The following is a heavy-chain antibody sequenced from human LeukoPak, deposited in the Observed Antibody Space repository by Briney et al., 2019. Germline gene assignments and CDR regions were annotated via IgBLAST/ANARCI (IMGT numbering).Heavy chain of an antibody. CDR2: IYPVDSDT. D-gene: IGHD6-13*01. V-gene: IGHV5-51*01. CDR3: ARQRMAAAGIGGPQFYGMDV. J-gene: IGHJ6*02. Sequence: GESLKISCKGSGYSFTSYWIGWVRQMPGKGLEWMGIIYPVDSDTRYSPSFQGQVTISADKSISTAYLQWSSLKASDTAMYYCARQRMAAAGIGGPQFYGMDVWGQGTTVTVSS. CDR1: GYSFTSYW.